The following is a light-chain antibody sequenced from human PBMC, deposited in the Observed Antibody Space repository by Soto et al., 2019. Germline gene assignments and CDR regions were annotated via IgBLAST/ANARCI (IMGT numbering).Light chain of an antibody. Sequence: DIQMTQSPSSLSASVGDRVTITCRASQDIRKFLAWYQQKAGKAPQILIYGASTLQSGVPSRFSGSGSGTDFTLTISDLQPEDAATYYCQMCDSALALTVGGGAKVEIQ. CDR1: QDIRKF. V-gene: IGKV1-27*01. CDR2: GAS. J-gene: IGKJ4*02. CDR3: QMCDSALALT.